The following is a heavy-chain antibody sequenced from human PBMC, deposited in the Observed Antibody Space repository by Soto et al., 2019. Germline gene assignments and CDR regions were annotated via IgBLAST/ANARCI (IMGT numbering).Heavy chain of an antibody. CDR2: INHSGST. J-gene: IGHJ5*02. V-gene: IGHV4-34*01. D-gene: IGHD3-22*01. CDR1: GGSFSGYY. CDR3: ARRPLFRYYYDSSGYYTNWFDP. Sequence: PSETLSLTCAVYGGSFSGYYWSWIRQPPGKGLEWIGEINHSGSTNYNPSLKSRVTISVDTSKNQFSLKLSSVTAADTAVYYCARRPLFRYYYDSSGYYTNWFDPWGQGTLATSPQ.